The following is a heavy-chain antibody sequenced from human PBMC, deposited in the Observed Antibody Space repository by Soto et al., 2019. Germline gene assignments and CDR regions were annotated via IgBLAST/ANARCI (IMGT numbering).Heavy chain of an antibody. Sequence: SETLSLTCTVSGGSISSGGYYWSWIRQHPGKGLEWIGYIYYSGSTYYNPSLKSRVTISVDTSKNQFSLKLSSVTAADTAVYYCSSSSWYGAGYYYMDVWGKGTTVTVSS. CDR3: SSSSWYGAGYYYMDV. D-gene: IGHD6-13*01. CDR1: GGSISSGGYY. CDR2: IYYSGST. V-gene: IGHV4-31*03. J-gene: IGHJ6*03.